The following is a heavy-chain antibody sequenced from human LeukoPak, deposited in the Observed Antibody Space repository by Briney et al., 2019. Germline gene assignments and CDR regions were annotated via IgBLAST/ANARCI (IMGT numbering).Heavy chain of an antibody. Sequence: GGSLRLSCEASGFRFRTYEMNWVRQAPGKWLEWVSYISSGGNSKYYADSVKGRFTVSRDNVKNSLYLQMNSLRAEDTAVYYCARDHMVEVGSYGLDVWGQGTSVTVSS. D-gene: IGHD2-15*01. CDR1: GFRFRTYE. CDR2: ISSGGNSK. J-gene: IGHJ6*02. V-gene: IGHV3-48*03. CDR3: ARDHMVEVGSYGLDV.